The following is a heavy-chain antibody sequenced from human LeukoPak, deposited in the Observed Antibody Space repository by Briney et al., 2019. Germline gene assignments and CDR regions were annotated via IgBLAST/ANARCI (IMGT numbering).Heavy chain of an antibody. CDR1: GYSFTSYW. J-gene: IGHJ4*02. D-gene: IGHD3-10*01. CDR2: IYPGDSDT. CDR3: ASRRPFSYYGSGGAFDY. V-gene: IGHV5-51*01. Sequence: GESLKISCKGSGYSFTSYWIGWVRQMLGKGLEWMGIIYPGDSDTRYSPSFQGQVTISADKSISTAYLQWSSLKASDTAMYYCASRRPFSYYGSGGAFDYWGQGTLVTVSS.